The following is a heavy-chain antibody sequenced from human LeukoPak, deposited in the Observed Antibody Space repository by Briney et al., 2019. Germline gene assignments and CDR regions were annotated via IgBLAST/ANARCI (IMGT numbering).Heavy chain of an antibody. CDR1: GVSISGFW. Sequence: GGSLRLSCVGSGVSISGFWMTWVRQAPGKGLEWVANIRGDGSRLYYVDSVKGRFTISRDNAKNSLYLQMSNLRAEDTSVYYCARDHNYFGSDRYYDAFDIWGQGTMVTVSS. CDR3: ARDHNYFGSDRYYDAFDI. V-gene: IGHV3-7*01. J-gene: IGHJ3*02. CDR2: IRGDGSRL. D-gene: IGHD2-21*02.